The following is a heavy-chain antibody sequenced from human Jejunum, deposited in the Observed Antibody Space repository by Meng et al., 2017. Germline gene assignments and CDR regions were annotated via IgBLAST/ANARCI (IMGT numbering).Heavy chain of an antibody. Sequence: GGSLRLSCAASGFTFSRFAMSWVRQAPGKGLEWVSIIYRGGTTYYAESVKGRFTISRDNSKNLVYLQMNSLAVADTAVYYCARETEVADNLDGMDVWGQGTTVTVSS. J-gene: IGHJ6*02. CDR3: ARETEVADNLDGMDV. D-gene: IGHD6-19*01. V-gene: IGHV3-66*02. CDR1: GFTFSRFA. CDR2: IYRGGTT.